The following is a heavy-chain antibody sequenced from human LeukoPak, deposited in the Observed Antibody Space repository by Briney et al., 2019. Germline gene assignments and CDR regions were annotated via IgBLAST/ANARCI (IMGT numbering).Heavy chain of an antibody. CDR1: GGTFSSYA. Sequence: SVKVSCKASGGTFSSYAISWVRQAPGQGLEWMGGIITIFGTANYAQKFQGRVTITTDESTSTAYTELSSLRSEDTAVYYCARGGPDLTHYYYYYMDVWGKGTTVTVSS. J-gene: IGHJ6*03. CDR2: IITIFGTA. CDR3: ARGGPDLTHYYYYYMDV. V-gene: IGHV1-69*05.